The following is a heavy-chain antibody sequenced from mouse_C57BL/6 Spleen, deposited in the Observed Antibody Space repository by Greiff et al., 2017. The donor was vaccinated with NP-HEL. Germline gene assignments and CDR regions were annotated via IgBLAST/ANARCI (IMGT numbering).Heavy chain of an antibody. CDR2: IYPRDGST. D-gene: IGHD1-1*01. V-gene: IGHV1-78*01. CDR3: ARENYYGSSYDY. J-gene: IGHJ2*01. CDR1: GYTFTDHT. Sequence: VQGVESDAELVKPGASVKISCKVSGYTFTDHTIHWMKQRPEQGLEWIGYIYPRDGSTKYNEKFKGKATLTADKSSSTAYMQLNSLTSEDSAVYFCARENYYGSSYDYWGQGTTLTVSS.